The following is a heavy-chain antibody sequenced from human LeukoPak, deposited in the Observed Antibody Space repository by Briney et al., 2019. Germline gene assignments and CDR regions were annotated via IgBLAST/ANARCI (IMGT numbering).Heavy chain of an antibody. Sequence: GGSLRLSCAASGFTFSSQWMDWVRQAPGKGLEWVANINQDGSEKYYVDSVKGRFTISRDNAKNSVFLQMDSLRVEDTAVYYCARDPDWNYVRAFDFWGQGTMVIVSS. CDR1: GFTFSSQW. CDR3: ARDPDWNYVRAFDF. V-gene: IGHV3-7*01. J-gene: IGHJ3*01. CDR2: INQDGSEK. D-gene: IGHD1-7*01.